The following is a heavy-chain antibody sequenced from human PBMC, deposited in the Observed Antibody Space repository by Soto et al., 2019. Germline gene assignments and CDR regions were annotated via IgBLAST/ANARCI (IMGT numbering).Heavy chain of an antibody. CDR1: GYTFNSFG. D-gene: IGHD1-26*01. J-gene: IGHJ4*02. V-gene: IGHV1-18*01. Sequence: GASVKVSCKGSGYTFNSFGISWVRQAPGQGLEWMGWISGYNANTKYAQKFQGRVTMTTDTSTSTAYMDLRSLRSDDTAVYYCARDSEYPAFDYWGQGTLVTVSS. CDR2: ISGYNANT. CDR3: ARDSEYPAFDY.